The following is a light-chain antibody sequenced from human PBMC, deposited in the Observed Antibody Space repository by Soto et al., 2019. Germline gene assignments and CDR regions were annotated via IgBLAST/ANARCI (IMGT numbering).Light chain of an antibody. CDR1: QSVSSN. J-gene: IGKJ4*01. CDR3: QQYNNWLMLS. V-gene: IGKV3-15*01. CDR2: GAS. Sequence: EIVMTQSPAILSVSPGERATLSCRASQSVSSNLAWYQQKPGQTPRLLIYGASTRATGIPARFSGSGSGTDFTLTISSLQSEDFAIYYCQQYNNWLMLSFGGGTKVEIK.